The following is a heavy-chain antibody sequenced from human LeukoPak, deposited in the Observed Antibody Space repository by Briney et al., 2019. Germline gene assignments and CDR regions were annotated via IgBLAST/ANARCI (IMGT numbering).Heavy chain of an antibody. CDR1: GGTFSSYA. CDR2: IIPIFGTA. J-gene: IGHJ4*02. V-gene: IGHV1-69*05. D-gene: IGHD5-24*01. Sequence: PVKVSCKASGGTFSSYAISWVRQAPGQGLEWMGGIIPIFGTANYAQKFQGRVTITTDESTSTAYMELSSLRSEDTAVYYCARDGGDGYKYFDYWGQGTLVTVSS. CDR3: ARDGGDGYKYFDY.